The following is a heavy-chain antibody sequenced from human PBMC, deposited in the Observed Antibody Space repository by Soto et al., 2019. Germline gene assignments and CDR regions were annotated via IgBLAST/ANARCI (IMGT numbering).Heavy chain of an antibody. CDR1: GGSISSYY. D-gene: IGHD3-10*01. CDR3: ARSDGSELDY. CDR2: IYYSGST. J-gene: IGHJ4*02. V-gene: IGHV4-59*01. Sequence: SETLSLTCTVSGGSISSYYLSWIRQPPGKGLEWIGYIYYSGSTNYNPSLKSRVTISVDTSKNQFSLKLSSVTAADKAVYYGARSDGSELDYWGQGTLVTVSS.